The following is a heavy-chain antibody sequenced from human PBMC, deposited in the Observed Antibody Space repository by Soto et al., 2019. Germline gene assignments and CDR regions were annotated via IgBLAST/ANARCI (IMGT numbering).Heavy chain of an antibody. CDR2: TIPNIGTA. CDR1: GGTFSSYG. CDR3: ARPMTTVTTVDY. D-gene: IGHD4-17*01. Sequence: SVKVSCKASGGTFSSYGISWVRQAPGQGLEWMGGTIPNIGTANDALKFQGRVTISADKSTSTAYMELSSLRYEDTAVYYCARPMTTVTTVDYWGQGTLVTVSS. J-gene: IGHJ4*02. V-gene: IGHV1-69*06.